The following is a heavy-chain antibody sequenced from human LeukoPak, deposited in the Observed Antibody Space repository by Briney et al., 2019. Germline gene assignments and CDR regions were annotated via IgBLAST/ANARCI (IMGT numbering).Heavy chain of an antibody. CDR1: GGSFSGYY. J-gene: IGHJ2*01. V-gene: IGHV4-34*01. CDR3: ARRSSKRFNWYFDL. Sequence: PSETLSLTCAVYGGSFSGYYWSWIRQPPGKGLEWIGEINHSGSTNYNPSLKSRVTISVDTSKNQFSLKLSSVTAADTAVYYRARRSSKRFNWYFDLWGRGTLVTGSS. CDR2: INHSGST. D-gene: IGHD5-24*01.